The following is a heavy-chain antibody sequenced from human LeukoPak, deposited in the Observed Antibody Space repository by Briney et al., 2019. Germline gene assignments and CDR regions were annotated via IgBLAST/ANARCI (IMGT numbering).Heavy chain of an antibody. Sequence: GGSLRLSCVASGFTLTAHPMNWVRQAPGKGLEWVSGIDGSGRGIYYGDSVKGRFTISRDNSKNTLYLQMNSLRAEDTAMYYCAREGYSSVFQWGQGSLVTVSS. CDR2: IDGSGRGI. V-gene: IGHV3-23*01. J-gene: IGHJ4*02. CDR3: AREGYSSVFQ. CDR1: GFTLTAHP. D-gene: IGHD6-19*01.